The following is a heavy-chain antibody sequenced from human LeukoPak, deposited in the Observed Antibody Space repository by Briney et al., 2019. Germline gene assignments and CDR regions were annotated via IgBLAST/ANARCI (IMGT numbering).Heavy chain of an antibody. V-gene: IGHV3-43*02. CDR2: ISGDGVST. CDR3: ARESGKFDY. J-gene: IGHJ4*02. CDR1: GLPIADFA. Sequence: GGSLRLSCVASGLPIADFAMHWVRQAPGKGLEWVSLISGDGVSTFYADSVKGRFSIPRDNSKNSLPLEMNSLRTEDTAMYYCARESGKFDYWGQGTLVAVSS.